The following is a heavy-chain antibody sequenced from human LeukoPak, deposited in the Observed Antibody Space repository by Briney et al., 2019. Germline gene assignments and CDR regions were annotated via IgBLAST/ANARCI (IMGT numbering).Heavy chain of an antibody. Sequence: GGSLRLSCAASGFTFGSFPVHWVRQAPGKGLEWVAAISYDGSTKYYADSVKGRFTISRDNSKNTLYLQMNSLRAEDTAVYYCARDSLSSNYKMGFDYWGQGTLVTVSS. CDR1: GFTFGSFP. V-gene: IGHV3-30-3*01. D-gene: IGHD3-10*01. CDR2: ISYDGSTK. J-gene: IGHJ4*02. CDR3: ARDSLSSNYKMGFDY.